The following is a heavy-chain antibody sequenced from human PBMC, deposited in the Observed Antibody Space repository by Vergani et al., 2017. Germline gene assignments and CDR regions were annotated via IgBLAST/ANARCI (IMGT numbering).Heavy chain of an antibody. V-gene: IGHV4-39*01. CDR2: IYYSGST. D-gene: IGHD1-26*01. J-gene: IGHJ4*02. Sequence: QVQLQESGPGLVTPSETLSLTCTVSGGSVSSGSYYWSWIRQPPGKGLEWIGSIYYSGSTYYNPSLKSRVTISVDTSKNQFSLKLSSVTAADTAVYYCARLRWELLFDYWGQGTLVTVSS. CDR3: ARLRWELLFDY. CDR1: GGSVSSGSYY.